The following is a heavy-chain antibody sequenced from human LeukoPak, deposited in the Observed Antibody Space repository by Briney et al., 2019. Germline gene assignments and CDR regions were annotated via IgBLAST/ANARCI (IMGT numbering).Heavy chain of an antibody. D-gene: IGHD3-22*01. J-gene: IGHJ4*02. CDR2: LNPNSGGT. CDR1: GYTFTGYY. Sequence: GASVKVSCKASGYTFTGYYMRWVRQAPGQGLEWMGRLNPNSGGTNYAQKFQGRVTMTRDTSISTAYIELSRLRSDDTAVYYCARSRDSSGYYTAYFDYWGQGTLVTVSS. CDR3: ARSRDSSGYYTAYFDY. V-gene: IGHV1-2*06.